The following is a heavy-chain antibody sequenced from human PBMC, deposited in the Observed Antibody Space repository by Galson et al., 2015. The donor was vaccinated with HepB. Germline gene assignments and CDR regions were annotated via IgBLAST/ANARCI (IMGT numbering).Heavy chain of an antibody. D-gene: IGHD3-22*01. CDR2: IYWNDDK. Sequence: PALVKPTQTLTLTCTFSGFSLSTSGVGVGWIRQPPGKALEWLALIYWNDDKRYSPSLKSRLTITKDTSKNQVVLTMTNMNPVDTATYYCAHRREDVRERGSAHYYDSSGYYYEDYWGQGTLVTVSS. J-gene: IGHJ4*02. CDR1: GFSLSTSGVG. CDR3: AHRREDVRERGSAHYYDSSGYYYEDY. V-gene: IGHV2-5*01.